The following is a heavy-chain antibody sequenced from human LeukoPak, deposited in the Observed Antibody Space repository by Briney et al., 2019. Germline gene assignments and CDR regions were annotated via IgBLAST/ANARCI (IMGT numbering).Heavy chain of an antibody. J-gene: IGHJ4*02. CDR3: ARPLTTVTTESGVDY. Sequence: GGPLRLSCAASGFTVSSNYMSWVRQAPGKGLEWVAVISYDGSNKYYTDSVKGRFTISRDNSENTLYLQMNSLRAEDTAVYYCARPLTTVTTESGVDYWGQGTLVTVSS. D-gene: IGHD4-17*01. CDR2: ISYDGSNK. V-gene: IGHV3-30-3*01. CDR1: GFTVSSNY.